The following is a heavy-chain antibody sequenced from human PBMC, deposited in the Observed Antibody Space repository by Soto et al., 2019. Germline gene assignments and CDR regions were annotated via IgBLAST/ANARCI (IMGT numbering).Heavy chain of an antibody. CDR3: ASVYGSSGYRYY. J-gene: IGHJ4*02. CDR2: IHYSGST. Sequence: SETLSLTCTVSGGSISSGDYYWSWIRQPPGKGLEWIAYIHYSGSTYYNPSLKSRVTISVDTSKNQFSLKLSSVTAADTAVYYCASVYGSSGYRYYWGKGTLVTVSS. V-gene: IGHV4-30-4*01. CDR1: GGSISSGDYY. D-gene: IGHD3-22*01.